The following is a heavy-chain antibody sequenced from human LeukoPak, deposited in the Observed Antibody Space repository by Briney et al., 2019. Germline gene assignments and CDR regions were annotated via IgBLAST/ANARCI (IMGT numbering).Heavy chain of an antibody. CDR3: AKDRLHYYDSSGYSDFDY. CDR2: IYSGGST. J-gene: IGHJ4*02. CDR1: GFTVSSNY. Sequence: GGSLRLSCAASGFTVSSNYMSWVRQAPGKGLEWVSVIYSGGSTYYADSVKGRFTISRDNSKNTLYLQMTSLRAEDTAIYYCAKDRLHYYDSSGYSDFDYWGRGTLVTVSS. V-gene: IGHV3-53*01. D-gene: IGHD3-22*01.